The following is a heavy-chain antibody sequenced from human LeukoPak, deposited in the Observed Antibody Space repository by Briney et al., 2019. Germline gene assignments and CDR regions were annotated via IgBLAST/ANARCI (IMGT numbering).Heavy chain of an antibody. D-gene: IGHD2-2*01. CDR1: GYTFTSYD. CDR3: ARGDIVVVPAASIGAFDI. V-gene: IGHV1-8*03. CDR2: MNPNSGNT. J-gene: IGHJ3*02. Sequence: GASVKVSCKASGYTFTSYDINWVRQATGQGLEWTGWMNPNSGNTGYAQKFQGRVTITRNTSISTAYMELSSLRSEDTAVYYCARGDIVVVPAASIGAFDIWGQGTMVTVSS.